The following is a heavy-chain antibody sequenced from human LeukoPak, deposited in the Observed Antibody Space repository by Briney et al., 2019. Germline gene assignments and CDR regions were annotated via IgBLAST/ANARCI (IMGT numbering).Heavy chain of an antibody. CDR1: GFTFSSYG. Sequence: GGSLRLSCAASGFTFSSYGMHWVRQAPGKGLEWVAVISYDGSNKYYADSVKGRFTISRDNSKNTLYLQMNSLRAEDTAVYYCAKDRNVDKAMVTDYWGQGTLVSV. J-gene: IGHJ4*02. CDR3: AKDRNVDKAMVTDY. D-gene: IGHD5-18*01. CDR2: ISYDGSNK. V-gene: IGHV3-30*18.